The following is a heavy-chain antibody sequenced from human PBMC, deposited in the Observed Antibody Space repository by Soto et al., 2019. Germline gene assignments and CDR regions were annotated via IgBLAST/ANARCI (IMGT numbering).Heavy chain of an antibody. CDR3: ARSLPSGRYYYYYSGMDV. CDR2: ISYDGSNK. D-gene: IGHD1-26*01. V-gene: IGHV3-30-3*01. J-gene: IGHJ6*02. CDR1: GFTFSSYA. Sequence: GGSLRLSCAASGFTFSSYAMHWVRQAPGKGLEWVAVISYDGSNKYYADSVKGRFTISRDNSKNTLYLQMNSLRAEDTAVYYCARSLPSGRYYYYYSGMDVWGQGTTVTVYS.